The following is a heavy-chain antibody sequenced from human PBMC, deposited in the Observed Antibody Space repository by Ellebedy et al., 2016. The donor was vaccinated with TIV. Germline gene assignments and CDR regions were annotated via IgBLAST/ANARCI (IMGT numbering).Heavy chain of an antibody. D-gene: IGHD3-10*01. CDR1: GGSISIYY. CDR2: IYYSGST. CDR3: ARAAYGSGSSIFDY. Sequence: MPSETLSLTCTVSGGSISIYYWSWIRQPPGKGLEWLGYIYYSGSTNYNPSLKSRVTISVDTSKNHFSLKLSSVTAADTAVYYCARAAYGSGSSIFDYWGQGTLVTVSS. V-gene: IGHV4-59*01. J-gene: IGHJ4*02.